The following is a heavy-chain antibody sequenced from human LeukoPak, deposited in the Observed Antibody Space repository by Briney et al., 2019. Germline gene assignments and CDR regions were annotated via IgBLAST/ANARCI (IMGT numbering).Heavy chain of an antibody. Sequence: GGSLRLSCAASGFTFSTYAMIRVRQGPDKGLEWVSAISGAGDDTYYADSVKGRFTISRDNSKNTVHVQMSSLRAEDTAVYYCAKLSGTFGTTSRVLDSWGQGTLVTVSS. CDR3: AKLSGTFGTTSRVLDS. J-gene: IGHJ4*02. D-gene: IGHD1-1*01. V-gene: IGHV3-23*01. CDR1: GFTFSTYA. CDR2: ISGAGDDT.